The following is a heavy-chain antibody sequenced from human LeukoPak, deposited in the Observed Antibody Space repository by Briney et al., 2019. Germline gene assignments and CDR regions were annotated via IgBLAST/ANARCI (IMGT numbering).Heavy chain of an antibody. V-gene: IGHV1-69*05. J-gene: IGHJ3*02. D-gene: IGHD3-22*01. CDR2: IIPLFGTE. CDR1: GGIFRSYA. Sequence: ASLKVSCKASGGIFRSYAISWVRQAPGQGLEWMGRIIPLFGTENYAQKFQGRATITTGESTSTAYMELSSLRSEDTAVYYCARDWNYYYDSSGYYLDAFNIWGQGTMVTVSS. CDR3: ARDWNYYYDSSGYYLDAFNI.